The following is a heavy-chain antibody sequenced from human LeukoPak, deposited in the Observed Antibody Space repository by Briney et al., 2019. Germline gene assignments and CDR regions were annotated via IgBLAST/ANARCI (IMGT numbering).Heavy chain of an antibody. V-gene: IGHV3-23*01. Sequence: GGSLRLSXAASGFTFNTYPMSWVRQAPGKGLEWVSVIGGSGGDTYYADSVKGRFTISRDNSKNRLYLQMNSLRAEDTAVYYCATSSGWYPKYFDYWGQGTLVTVSS. J-gene: IGHJ4*02. CDR1: GFTFNTYP. CDR3: ATSSGWYPKYFDY. CDR2: IGGSGGDT. D-gene: IGHD6-19*01.